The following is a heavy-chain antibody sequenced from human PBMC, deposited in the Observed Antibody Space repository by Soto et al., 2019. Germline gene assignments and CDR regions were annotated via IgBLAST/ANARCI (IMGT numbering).Heavy chain of an antibody. J-gene: IGHJ4*02. CDR2: IYYSGST. Sequence: QVQLQEPGPGLVKPSQTLSLTCTVSGGSISSGGYYWSWIRQHPGKGLEWIGYIYYSGSTYYNPSLKSRVTISVDTSKNQFSLKLSSVTAADTAVYYCARGTHRYYDFWSGYGRWGQGTLVTVSS. D-gene: IGHD3-3*01. V-gene: IGHV4-31*03. CDR3: ARGTHRYYDFWSGYGR. CDR1: GGSISSGGYY.